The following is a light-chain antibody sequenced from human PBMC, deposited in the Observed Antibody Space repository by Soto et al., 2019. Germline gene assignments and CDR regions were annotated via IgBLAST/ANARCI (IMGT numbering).Light chain of an antibody. CDR2: ANS. J-gene: IGLJ3*02. V-gene: IGLV1-40*01. Sequence: QSVLTQPPSVSGAPGQRVTISCTESSSNIGAGYDVHWYQQLPGTAPKLLIYANSNRPSGVPDRFSGSKSGTSASLAITGLQAEDEVDYYCQSYDSSLSAWVFGGGTKLTVL. CDR3: QSYDSSLSAWV. CDR1: SSNIGAGYD.